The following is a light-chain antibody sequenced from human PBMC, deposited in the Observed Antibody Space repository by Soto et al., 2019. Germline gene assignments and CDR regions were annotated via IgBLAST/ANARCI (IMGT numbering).Light chain of an antibody. V-gene: IGKV3-15*01. CDR3: QQYNNWPRT. CDR2: GAS. J-gene: IGKJ1*01. CDR1: QSVSSD. Sequence: EIVMTQSPATLSVSPGERATLSCRASQSVSSDLAWYHQKPGQAPRLLIYGASTRANGIPARFSGSGSETEFTLTNNSLQTEDFAGYYCQQYNNWPRTFGQGTKVEIK.